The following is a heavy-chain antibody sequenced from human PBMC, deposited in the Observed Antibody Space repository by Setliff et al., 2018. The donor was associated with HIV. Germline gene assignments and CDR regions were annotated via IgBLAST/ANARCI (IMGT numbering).Heavy chain of an antibody. CDR2: INPNSGDT. V-gene: IGHV1-2*02. D-gene: IGHD5-12*01. CDR3: ARGYPSSPYYYYMDV. J-gene: IGHJ6*03. CDR1: GNAFNGNR. Sequence: WASVKVSCKASGNAFNGNRVHWVRQAPGQGLEWVGWINPNSGDTNYAQKFQGRVTMTRDTSTSTVYMELSSLRSEDTAVYNCARGYPSSPYYYYMDVWGKGTTVTVSS.